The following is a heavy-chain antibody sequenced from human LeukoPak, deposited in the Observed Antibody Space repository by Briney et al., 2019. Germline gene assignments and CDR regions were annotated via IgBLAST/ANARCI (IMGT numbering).Heavy chain of an antibody. Sequence: ASVKVSCKASGYTFTNYYMHWVRQAPGQGLEWMGIINPSGGATSYAQKFQGRVTMTRDTSTNTVYMELSSLRSEDTAVYYCARGGYYYDTSGYYHDYWGQGTLVTVSS. CDR2: INPSGGAT. V-gene: IGHV1-46*01. CDR1: GYTFTNYY. CDR3: ARGGYYYDTSGYYHDY. J-gene: IGHJ4*02. D-gene: IGHD3-22*01.